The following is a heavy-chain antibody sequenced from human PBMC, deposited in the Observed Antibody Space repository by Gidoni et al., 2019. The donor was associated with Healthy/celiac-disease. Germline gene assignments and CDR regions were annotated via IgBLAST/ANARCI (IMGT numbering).Heavy chain of an antibody. V-gene: IGHV3-48*03. Sequence: EVQLVESGGGLVQPGGSLRLSCAASGFTFSSYEMNWVRQAPGKGLEWVSYISSSGSTIYYADSVKGRFTISRDNAKNSLYLQMNSLRAEDTAVYYCARGGVVAAWEPQDYWGQGTLVTVSS. D-gene: IGHD2-15*01. CDR2: ISSSGSTI. CDR1: GFTFSSYE. CDR3: ARGGVVAAWEPQDY. J-gene: IGHJ4*02.